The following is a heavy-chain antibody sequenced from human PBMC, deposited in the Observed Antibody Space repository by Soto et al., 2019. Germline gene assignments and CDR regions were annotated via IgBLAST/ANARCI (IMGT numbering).Heavy chain of an antibody. Sequence: SETLSLTCTVPGGSISSGGYYWSWIRQHPGKGLEWIGYIYYSGSTYYNPSLKSRVTISVDTSKNQFSLKLSSVTAADTAVYYCARDTKAAAGLYYYYYGMDVWGQGTTVTVSS. J-gene: IGHJ6*02. V-gene: IGHV4-31*03. CDR3: ARDTKAAAGLYYYYYGMDV. CDR2: IYYSGST. D-gene: IGHD6-13*01. CDR1: GGSISSGGYY.